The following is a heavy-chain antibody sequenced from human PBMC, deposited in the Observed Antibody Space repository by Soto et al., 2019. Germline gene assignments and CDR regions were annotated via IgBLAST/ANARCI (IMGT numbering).Heavy chain of an antibody. D-gene: IGHD3-22*01. J-gene: IGHJ4*02. CDR1: GYTVTSYG. Sequence: ASVTVSRKASGYTVTSYGISWWRQAPGQGLEWMGWISAYNGNTNYAQKLQGRVTMTTDTSTSTAYMELRSLRSDDTAVYYCARDHMYYYDSSGYPPPHDYWGQGTLVTVSS. CDR3: ARDHMYYYDSSGYPPPHDY. CDR2: ISAYNGNT. V-gene: IGHV1-18*04.